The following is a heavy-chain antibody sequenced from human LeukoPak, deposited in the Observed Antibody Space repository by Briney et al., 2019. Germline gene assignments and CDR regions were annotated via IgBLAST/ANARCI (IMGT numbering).Heavy chain of an antibody. CDR2: ISAYNGNT. Sequence: ASVKVSCKASGYTFTSYGISWVRQAPGQGPEWMGWISAYNGNTNYAQKFQGRVTMTRNTSISTAYMELSSLRSEDTAVYYCARVTEFYGSGSHKYFQHWGQGTLVTVSS. J-gene: IGHJ1*01. CDR3: ARVTEFYGSGSHKYFQH. V-gene: IGHV1-18*01. CDR1: GYTFTSYG. D-gene: IGHD3-10*01.